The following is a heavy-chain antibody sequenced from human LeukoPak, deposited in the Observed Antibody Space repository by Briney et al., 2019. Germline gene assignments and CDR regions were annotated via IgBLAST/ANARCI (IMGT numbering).Heavy chain of an antibody. V-gene: IGHV3-21*01. CDR2: ISSSSSYI. CDR3: ARSSSGYSYPTPIDY. CDR1: GFTFSSYS. J-gene: IGHJ4*02. D-gene: IGHD3-22*01. Sequence: NTGGSLRLSCAASGFTFSSYSMNWVRQAPGKGLEWVSSISSSSSYIYYADSVKGRFTISRDNAKNSLYLQMNSLRAEDTAVYYCARSSSGYSYPTPIDYWGQGNLVTVSS.